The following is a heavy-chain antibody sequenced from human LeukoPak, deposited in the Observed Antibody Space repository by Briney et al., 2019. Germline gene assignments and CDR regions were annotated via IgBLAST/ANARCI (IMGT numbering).Heavy chain of an antibody. CDR2: ISYDGSNK. J-gene: IGHJ6*02. CDR1: GFTFSSYA. D-gene: IGHD2-2*01. V-gene: IGHV3-30*04. Sequence: GGSLRLSCAASGFTFSSYAMSWVRQAPGKGLEWVAVISYDGSNKYYADSVKGRFTISRDNSKNTLYLQMNSLRAEDTAVYYCARVAYRYCSSTSCYYGMDVWGQGTTVTVSS. CDR3: ARVAYRYCSSTSCYYGMDV.